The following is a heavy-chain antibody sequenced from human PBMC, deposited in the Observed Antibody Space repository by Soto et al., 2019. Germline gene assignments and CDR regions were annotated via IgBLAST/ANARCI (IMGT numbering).Heavy chain of an antibody. CDR2: IYHGGTT. CDR3: ARAALYNRGHCWFDP. CDR1: CDSISTDDHY. J-gene: IGHJ5*02. V-gene: IGHV4-31*03. D-gene: IGHD1-1*01. Sequence: TSETLSLTCTVSCDSISTDDHYWSWIRQHPGRGLEWIGYIYHGGTTYYNPSLESRVTISIDTSENHFSLRLNSVTVADTAVYYCARAALYNRGHCWFDPWGQGTLVTVSS.